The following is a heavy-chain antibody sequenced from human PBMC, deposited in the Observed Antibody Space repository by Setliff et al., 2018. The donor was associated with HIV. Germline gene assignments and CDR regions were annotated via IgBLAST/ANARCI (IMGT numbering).Heavy chain of an antibody. V-gene: IGHV2-5*02. CDR2: IYWDDDK. Sequence: SGPTLVNPTQTLTLTCTVSGPSLTTSGVTVGWFRQPPGKALEWLAVIYWDDDKRYSPSLRSRLTITRDTSRNQVVLTMTNMDPVDTATYYCVHTRGVSTGYYYNDAFDIWGQGTMVTVSS. D-gene: IGHD3-22*01. CDR1: GPSLTTSGVT. CDR3: VHTRGVSTGYYYNDAFDI. J-gene: IGHJ3*02.